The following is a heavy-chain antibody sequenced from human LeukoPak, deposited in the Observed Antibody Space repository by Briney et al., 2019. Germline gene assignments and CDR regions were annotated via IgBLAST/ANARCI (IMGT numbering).Heavy chain of an antibody. D-gene: IGHD3-10*01. CDR1: VGSISISSYY. J-gene: IGHJ5*02. CDR2: IYYSGST. CDR3: ARLNFRSGWFDP. Sequence: PSESLSLTCAVSVGSISISSYYWGWIRQPPGKGLEWIGSIYYSGSTYYNPSLKSRVTISVDTSKNQFSLKLSSVTAADTTVYYCARLNFRSGWFDPWGQGTLVTVSS. V-gene: IGHV4-39*01.